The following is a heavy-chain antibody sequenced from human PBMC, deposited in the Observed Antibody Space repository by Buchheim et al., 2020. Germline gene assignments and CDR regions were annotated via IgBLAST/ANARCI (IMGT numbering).Heavy chain of an antibody. D-gene: IGHD3-10*01. V-gene: IGHV1-46*01. CDR1: GYTFTSYN. J-gene: IGHJ4*02. CDR2: INLSGGST. Sequence: QVQLVQSGAEVKKPGASVKVSCKASGYTFTSYNMHWVRQAPGQGLEWMGIINLSGGSTSSPQRFQGRVTMTRNPSTSTVYMELSSLRSEDTAVYYCARIDLWFGVDYWGQGTL. CDR3: ARIDLWFGVDY.